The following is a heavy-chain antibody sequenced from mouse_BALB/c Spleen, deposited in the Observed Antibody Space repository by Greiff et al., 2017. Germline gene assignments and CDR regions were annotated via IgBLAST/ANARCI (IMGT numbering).Heavy chain of an antibody. CDR2: INPSTGYT. D-gene: IGHD2-14*01. Sequence: QVQLQQSGAELAKPGASVKMSCKASGYTFTSYWMHWVKQRPGQGLEWIGYINPSTGYTEYNQKFKDKATLTADKSSSTAYMQLSSLTSEDSAVYYCAREGYRYDGPWFAYWGQGTLVTVSA. CDR3: AREGYRYDGPWFAY. CDR1: GYTFTSYW. V-gene: IGHV1-7*01. J-gene: IGHJ3*01.